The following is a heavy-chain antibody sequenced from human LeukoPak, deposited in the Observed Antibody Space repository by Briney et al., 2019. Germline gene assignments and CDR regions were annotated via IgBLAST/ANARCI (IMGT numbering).Heavy chain of an antibody. V-gene: IGHV3-66*01. CDR2: IYSGGST. J-gene: IGHJ4*02. Sequence: GGSLRLSCAASGFTVSSNYMSWVRQAPGKGLEWVSVIYSGGSTYYADSVKGRFTISRDNSKNTLYLQMNSLRAEDTAVYYCARDPRKKYYFDYWGQGTLVTVSS. CDR1: GFTVSSNY. CDR3: ARDPRKKYYFDY.